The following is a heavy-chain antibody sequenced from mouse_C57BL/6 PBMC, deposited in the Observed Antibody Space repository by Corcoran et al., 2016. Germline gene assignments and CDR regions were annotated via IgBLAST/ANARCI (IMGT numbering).Heavy chain of an antibody. V-gene: IGHV9-3*01. CDR1: GYTFTTYG. J-gene: IGHJ1*03. CDR2: INTYSGVP. Sequence: QIQLVQSGPELKKPGETVKISCKASGYTFTTYGMSWVKQAPGKGLKWMGWINTYSGVPTYADDFKGRFAFSLETSASTAYLQINNLKNEDTATYFCARRGGNGYWYFDVWGTGTTVTVSS. D-gene: IGHD2-1*01. CDR3: ARRGGNGYWYFDV.